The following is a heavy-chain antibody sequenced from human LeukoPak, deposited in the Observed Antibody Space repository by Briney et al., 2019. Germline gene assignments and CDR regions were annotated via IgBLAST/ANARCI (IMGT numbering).Heavy chain of an antibody. CDR1: GYSISSGYY. CDR3: ARGGDTMVVRY. Sequence: SETLSLTCAVSGYSISSGYYWGRIRQPPGKGLEWIGSIYHSGSTYYNPSLKSRVTISVDTSKNQFSLKLSSVTAADTAVYYCARGGDTMVVRYWGQGTLVTVSS. CDR2: IYHSGST. J-gene: IGHJ4*02. D-gene: IGHD4-23*01. V-gene: IGHV4-38-2*01.